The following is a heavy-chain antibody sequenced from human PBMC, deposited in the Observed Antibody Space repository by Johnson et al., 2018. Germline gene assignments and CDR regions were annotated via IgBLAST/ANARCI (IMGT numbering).Heavy chain of an antibody. D-gene: IGHD3-10*01. CDR2: IHYTGST. V-gene: IGHV4-59*01. Sequence: QVQLQESGPGLVKPSETLSLTCSVSGGSISSYYWSWIRQPPGKGLEWIGYIHYTGSTSDNPSLKSRVTLSTDTSKNQFSLKLRSVTAADTAGYYCALFGVWFGVRVRGYMDVWGKGTTVTVSS. CDR3: ALFGVWFGVRVRGYMDV. CDR1: GGSISSYY. J-gene: IGHJ6*03.